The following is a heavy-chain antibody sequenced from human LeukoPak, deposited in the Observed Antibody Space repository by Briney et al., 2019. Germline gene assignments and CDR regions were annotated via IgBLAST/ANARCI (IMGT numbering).Heavy chain of an antibody. V-gene: IGHV3-23*01. CDR3: ARGWFGELTYYFDY. Sequence: PAGGSLRLSCAASGFTVSSYAMNWVRQAPGKGLEWVSAISGSGGSTYYADSVKGRFTISRDNSKNTLYLQMNSLRAEDTAVYYCARGWFGELTYYFDYWGQGTLVTVSS. D-gene: IGHD3-10*01. J-gene: IGHJ4*02. CDR2: ISGSGGST. CDR1: GFTVSSYA.